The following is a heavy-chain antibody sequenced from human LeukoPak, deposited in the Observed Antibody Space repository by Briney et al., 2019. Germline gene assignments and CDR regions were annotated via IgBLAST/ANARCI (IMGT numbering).Heavy chain of an antibody. CDR3: ARDWPGVCSGSSCPVDF. D-gene: IGHD2-15*01. Sequence: GGSLRLSCAASGFSISNFWMTWVRQAPGKGLEWVANIKQDGSEKYYVDSVKGRFTISRDNAKNSLYLQMNSLRAEDTAVYYCARDWPGVCSGSSCPVDFWGQGTLVTVSS. V-gene: IGHV3-7*01. CDR2: IKQDGSEK. CDR1: GFSISNFW. J-gene: IGHJ4*02.